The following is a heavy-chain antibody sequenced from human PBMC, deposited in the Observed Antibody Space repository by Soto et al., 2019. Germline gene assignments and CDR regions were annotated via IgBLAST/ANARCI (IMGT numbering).Heavy chain of an antibody. D-gene: IGHD7-27*01. J-gene: IGHJ6*03. CDR2: ISSSSSVI. CDR1: GFILSDCA. V-gene: IGHV3-48*01. CDR3: ARDLSWGSNWYYYMDV. Sequence: EVQLVESGGGLVQPGGSLRLSCATSGFILSDCAMNWVRQAPGKGREWVSYISSSSSVIDYADSVKDRFTVSRDNARNSLYLQMNSLRAEDTAVYYCARDLSWGSNWYYYMDVWGKGTTVTVSS.